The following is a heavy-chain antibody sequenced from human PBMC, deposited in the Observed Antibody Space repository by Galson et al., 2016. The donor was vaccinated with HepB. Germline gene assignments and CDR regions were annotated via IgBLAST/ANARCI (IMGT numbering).Heavy chain of an antibody. CDR3: AGGVDYGDPDALDI. CDR2: IDPSGGYT. Sequence: SVKVSCKASGYTLSSLYMHWVRQAPGQGLEWMGRIDPSGGYTVYAQKFQGRVTMNRATSTSTGYMELSRLRNDDTAVYHCAGGVDYGDPDALDIWGQGTKVTVSS. V-gene: IGHV1-46*01. D-gene: IGHD4-17*01. J-gene: IGHJ3*02. CDR1: GYTLSSLY.